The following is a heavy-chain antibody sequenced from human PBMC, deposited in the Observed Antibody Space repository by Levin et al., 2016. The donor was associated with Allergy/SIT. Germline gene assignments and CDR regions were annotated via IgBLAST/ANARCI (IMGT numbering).Heavy chain of an antibody. V-gene: IGHV3-30*03. CDR3: ATSMSGYDLTNFDY. J-gene: IGHJ4*02. D-gene: IGHD5-12*01. CDR2: ISYHGSQQ. Sequence: GESLKISCAASGFTFATYGMHWVRQAPGKGLEWVAFISYHGSQQYHADSVKGRFTISRDNSKNTVFLEMSSLRPEDTAVYYCATSMSGYDLTNFDYWGQGTLVTVSS. CDR1: GFTFATYG.